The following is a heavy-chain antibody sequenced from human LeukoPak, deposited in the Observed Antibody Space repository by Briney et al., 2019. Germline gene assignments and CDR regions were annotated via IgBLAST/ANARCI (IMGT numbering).Heavy chain of an antibody. CDR3: VRQPPGVYDTTQNWFDP. Sequence: GGSLRLSCAASGFTFSDYYMRWIRQAPGKGLEWVSYISSSGSTIYYADSVKGRFIISRDNAKNSLYLQMNSLRAEDTAVYYCVRQPPGVYDTTQNWFDPWGQGTLVTVSS. D-gene: IGHD3-22*01. CDR1: GFTFSDYY. V-gene: IGHV3-11*01. CDR2: ISSSGSTI. J-gene: IGHJ5*02.